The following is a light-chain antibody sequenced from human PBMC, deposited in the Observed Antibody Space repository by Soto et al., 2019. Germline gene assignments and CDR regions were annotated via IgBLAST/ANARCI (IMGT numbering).Light chain of an antibody. CDR2: GAS. CDR3: QQGHNWPLT. CDR1: QSISSE. V-gene: IGKV3-15*01. J-gene: IGKJ2*01. Sequence: EIVMTQSPATLSVSPGERATLSCRASQSISSELVWYQQRPGQPPRLLIYGASTRATGVPDRFTGSGSGSDFTLTISGLQSEDFAVYYCQQGHNWPLTFGQGTSLEI.